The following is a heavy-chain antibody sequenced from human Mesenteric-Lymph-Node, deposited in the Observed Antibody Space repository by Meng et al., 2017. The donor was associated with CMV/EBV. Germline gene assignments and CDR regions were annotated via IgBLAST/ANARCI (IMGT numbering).Heavy chain of an antibody. CDR2: TRNKANSYTT. J-gene: IGHJ4*02. Sequence: GGSLRLSCAASGFTFSDHYMDWVRRAPGKGLEWVGRTRNKANSYTTEYAASVKGRFTISRDDSKNSLYLQMNSLKTEDTAVYYCARVGATSLDYWGQGTLVTVSS. V-gene: IGHV3-72*01. CDR3: ARVGATSLDY. CDR1: GFTFSDHY. D-gene: IGHD1-26*01.